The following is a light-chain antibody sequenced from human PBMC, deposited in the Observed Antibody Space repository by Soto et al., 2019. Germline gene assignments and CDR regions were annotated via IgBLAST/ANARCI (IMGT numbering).Light chain of an antibody. CDR2: GAS. J-gene: IGKJ2*01. Sequence: EIVLTQSPGTLSLSPGERATLSCRASRSVSSNYLAWYQQKPGQTPRLLIYGASSRATGIPDRFSGSGSGTDFTLTISRLEPEDFAVYYCHQYSSSPYTFGQGTKLEIK. CDR3: HQYSSSPYT. CDR1: RSVSSNY. V-gene: IGKV3-20*01.